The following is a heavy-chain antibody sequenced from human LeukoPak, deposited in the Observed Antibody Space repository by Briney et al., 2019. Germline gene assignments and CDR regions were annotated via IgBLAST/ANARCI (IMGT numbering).Heavy chain of an antibody. Sequence: GGSLRLSCAASGFPFSSYGMHWVRQAPGKGLEWVAFIRYDGSNKYYADSVKGRFTISRDNSKNTLYLQMNSLRAEDTAVYYCAKSEVLEVTFGAVIDGGQGTLVTVSS. V-gene: IGHV3-30*02. CDR1: GFPFSSYG. D-gene: IGHD3-16*02. CDR3: AKSEVLEVTFGAVID. CDR2: IRYDGSNK. J-gene: IGHJ4*02.